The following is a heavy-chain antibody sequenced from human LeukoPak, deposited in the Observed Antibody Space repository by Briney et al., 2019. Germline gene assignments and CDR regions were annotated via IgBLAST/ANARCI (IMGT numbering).Heavy chain of an antibody. D-gene: IGHD3-16*01. CDR2: TRFDDSYK. Sequence: PGGSLRLSCAASGFSFSSSGMHWVRQAPGKGPEWVAFTRFDDSYKAYGNSVKGRFTISRDNSKNTLYLQMNSLRAEDTAVYYCARSIMRPTINAFDIWGQGTMVTVSS. CDR1: GFSFSSSG. V-gene: IGHV3-30*02. J-gene: IGHJ3*02. CDR3: ARSIMRPTINAFDI.